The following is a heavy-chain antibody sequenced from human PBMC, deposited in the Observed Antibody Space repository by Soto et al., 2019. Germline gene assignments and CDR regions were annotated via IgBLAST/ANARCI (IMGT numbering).Heavy chain of an antibody. CDR1: GGTFSSYA. CDR2: IIPIFGTA. Sequence: SVKVSCKASGGTFSSYAISWVRQAPGQGLEWMGGIIPIFGTANYAQKFQGRVTITADESTSTAYMELSSLRSEDTAVYYCARAPRPANYDFWSGYYLSRFDPWGQGTLVTVSS. V-gene: IGHV1-69*13. J-gene: IGHJ5*02. D-gene: IGHD3-3*01. CDR3: ARAPRPANYDFWSGYYLSRFDP.